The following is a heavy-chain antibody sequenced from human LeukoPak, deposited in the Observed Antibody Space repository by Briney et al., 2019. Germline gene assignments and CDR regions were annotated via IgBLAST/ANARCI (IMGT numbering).Heavy chain of an antibody. CDR3: ARDPTHYYDSSGYYHMPN. CDR1: GVTFSSYA. D-gene: IGHD3-22*01. V-gene: IGHV3-30-3*01. CDR2: ISDDGSNK. Sequence: GGSLRLSCAASGVTFSSYAMHWVRQAPGKGLEWVAVISDDGSNKYYADSVKGRFTISRDNSKNTLYLQMNILRAEDTAVYYCARDPTHYYDSSGYYHMPNWGQGTLVT. J-gene: IGHJ4*02.